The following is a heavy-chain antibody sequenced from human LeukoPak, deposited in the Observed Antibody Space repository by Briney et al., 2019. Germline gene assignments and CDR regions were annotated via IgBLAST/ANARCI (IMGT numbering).Heavy chain of an antibody. CDR3: ATYSGYDRIFDH. J-gene: IGHJ4*02. CDR1: GFTFSDYY. CDR2: ISGSSSAI. V-gene: IGHV3-11*04. D-gene: IGHD5-12*01. Sequence: GGSLRLSCAASGFTFSDYYMSWIRQAPGKGLEWLSYISGSSSAIYYADSVKGRLTISRDNAKNSLSLQMNSLRAEDTAVYYCATYSGYDRIFDHWGQGALVIVSS.